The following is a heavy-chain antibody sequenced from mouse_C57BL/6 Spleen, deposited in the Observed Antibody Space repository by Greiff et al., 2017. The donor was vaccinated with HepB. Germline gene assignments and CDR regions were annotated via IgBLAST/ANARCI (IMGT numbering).Heavy chain of an antibody. D-gene: IGHD1-1*01. J-gene: IGHJ4*01. CDR3: ARDYGN. Sequence: VQLQQSGAELVRPGASVKLSCKASGYTFTDYYINWVKQRPGQGLEWIARIYPGSGNTYYNEKFKGKATLTAEKSSSTAYMQLSSLTSEDSAVYFCARDYGNWGQGTSVTVSS. V-gene: IGHV1-76*01. CDR2: IYPGSGNT. CDR1: GYTFTDYY.